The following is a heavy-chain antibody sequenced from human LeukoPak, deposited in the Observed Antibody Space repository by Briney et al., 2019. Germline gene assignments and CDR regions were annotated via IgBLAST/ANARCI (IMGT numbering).Heavy chain of an antibody. J-gene: IGHJ4*02. Sequence: GGSLRLSCAASGFTFSSYWMSWVRQAPGKGLEWVANMNPDGSEKYFLDSVKGRFSISRDNAKSSLYLQMNSLRGDDTAVYYCARDRALYDSRRGYYYTEDDYWGQGTLVTVSS. CDR1: GFTFSSYW. CDR2: MNPDGSEK. CDR3: ARDRALYDSRRGYYYTEDDY. D-gene: IGHD3-22*01. V-gene: IGHV3-7*01.